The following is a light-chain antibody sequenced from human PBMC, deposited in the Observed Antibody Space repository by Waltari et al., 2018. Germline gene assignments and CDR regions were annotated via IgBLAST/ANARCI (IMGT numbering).Light chain of an antibody. CDR1: QDVRSN. Sequence: ETVMTQSPVTLSVSPGERATLSCRASQDVRSNLAWYQQQHGQAPRLLIYGASTSSTGIPARFSGGGSGTEFTLTIIGLQSEDFAVYYCHQYNNWPPWTFGQGTKVEIK. V-gene: IGKV3-15*01. J-gene: IGKJ1*01. CDR3: HQYNNWPPWT. CDR2: GAS.